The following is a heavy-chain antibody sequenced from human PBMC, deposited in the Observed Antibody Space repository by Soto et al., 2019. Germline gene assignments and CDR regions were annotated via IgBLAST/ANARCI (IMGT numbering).Heavy chain of an antibody. J-gene: IGHJ4*02. D-gene: IGHD3-22*01. CDR1: GFTFSSHA. Sequence: GGSLRLSCAASGFTFSSHAMSWVRQAPGKGLEWVSAISGSGGSSYYADSVKGRFTISRDNSKNTLYLQMNSLSLRAEDTAVYYCAKGYYDSSGYYYYLDYWGQGTLVTVSS. CDR3: AKGYYDSSGYYYYLDY. CDR2: ISGSGGSS. V-gene: IGHV3-23*01.